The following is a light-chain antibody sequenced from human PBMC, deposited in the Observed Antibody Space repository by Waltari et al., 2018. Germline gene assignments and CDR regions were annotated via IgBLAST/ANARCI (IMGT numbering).Light chain of an antibody. J-gene: IGKJ3*01. V-gene: IGKV3-20*01. CDR1: QSVSRSY. CDR3: QQYGSSIFT. Sequence: EIVLTQSPGTLPLSPGERATLPCRASQSVSRSYLAWYQQKPGQAPRLLIYGPSSRATGIPDRFSGSGSGTDFTLTISRLEPEDFAVYYCQQYGSSIFTFGPGTKVDIK. CDR2: GPS.